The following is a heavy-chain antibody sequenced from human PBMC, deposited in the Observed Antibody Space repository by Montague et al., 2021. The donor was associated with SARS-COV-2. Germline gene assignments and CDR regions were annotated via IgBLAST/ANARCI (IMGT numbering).Heavy chain of an antibody. Sequence: SETLSLTCIVSGGSVSSGSYYWSWVRQPPGKGLEWIGYIYYSGSTNYNPSLKSRVTISVDTSKNQFSLKLSPVTAADTAVYYCARDPWRITVFGVVTRYGIDVWGQGTPVTVSS. D-gene: IGHD3-3*01. CDR1: GGSVSSGSYY. V-gene: IGHV4-61*01. CDR3: ARDPWRITVFGVVTRYGIDV. J-gene: IGHJ6*02. CDR2: IYYSGST.